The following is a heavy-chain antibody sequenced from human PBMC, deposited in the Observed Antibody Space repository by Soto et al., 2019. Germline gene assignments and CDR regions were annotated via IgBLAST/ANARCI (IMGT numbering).Heavy chain of an antibody. Sequence: PSETLSLTCAVYGGYFSGYYWSWIRQPPGKGLEWIGEINHSGSTNYNPSLKSRVTISVDTSKNQFSLKLSSVAAADSAVYYCARADSSGYYYWGQGTLVTVSA. J-gene: IGHJ4*02. CDR1: GGYFSGYY. CDR3: ARADSSGYYY. V-gene: IGHV4-34*01. D-gene: IGHD3-22*01. CDR2: INHSGST.